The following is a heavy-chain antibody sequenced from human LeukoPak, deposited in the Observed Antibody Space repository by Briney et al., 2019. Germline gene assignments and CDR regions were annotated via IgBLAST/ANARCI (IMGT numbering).Heavy chain of an antibody. CDR3: AKDLGGSWTRYYFDY. D-gene: IGHD2-15*01. Sequence: GRSLRLSCAASGFTFDDYAMHWVRQAPGKGLEWVSGISWNSGSIGYADSVKGRFTISRDNAKNSLYLQMNSLRAEDTALYYCAKDLGGSWTRYYFDYWGRGTLVTVSS. J-gene: IGHJ4*02. CDR1: GFTFDDYA. CDR2: ISWNSGSI. V-gene: IGHV3-9*01.